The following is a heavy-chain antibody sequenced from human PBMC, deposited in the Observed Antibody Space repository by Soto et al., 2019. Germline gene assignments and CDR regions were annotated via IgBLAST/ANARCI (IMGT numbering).Heavy chain of an antibody. V-gene: IGHV3-23*01. CDR2: ISGSGVST. CDR1: GFTFSGIA. CDR3: AKEPVGPDWYFDL. Sequence: GGPLRLPFPASGFTFSGIALTWFRQVPGKGLEWVSAISGSGVSTHYADSVKGRFTVSRDNSKNTLYLQMNSLRAEDTAVYNCAKEPVGPDWYFDLWGRGTLVTVSS. J-gene: IGHJ2*01.